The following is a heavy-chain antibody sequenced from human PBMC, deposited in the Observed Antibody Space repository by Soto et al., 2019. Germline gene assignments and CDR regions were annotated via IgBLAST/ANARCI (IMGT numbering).Heavy chain of an antibody. J-gene: IGHJ6*02. CDR2: INAGNGNT. D-gene: IGHD3-9*01. V-gene: IGHV1-3*01. CDR1: GYTFNSYA. Sequence: GASVKVSCTSSGYTFNSYAMHWVRQAPGQWLEWMGWINAGNGNTKYSQKFQCRVTMTRDTSASTAYMELSSLRSEDTAVYYCAREMYYDILTGYHTLGYYYGMDVWGQGTTVTVSS. CDR3: AREMYYDILTGYHTLGYYYGMDV.